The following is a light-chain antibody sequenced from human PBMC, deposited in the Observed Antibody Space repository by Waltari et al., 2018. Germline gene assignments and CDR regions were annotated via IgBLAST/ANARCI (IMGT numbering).Light chain of an antibody. CDR2: EVY. V-gene: IGLV2-8*01. CDR1: SSHVGGYAY. Sequence: QSALTQPPSASGSPGQSVTISCTGTSSHVGGYAYVSWYQQHPGQAPKLMISEVYKRPSGVPDRFSGSKSGTTASLTVSGLQAEDEADYYCSSYAGSNNFVVFGGGTKLTVL. J-gene: IGLJ2*01. CDR3: SSYAGSNNFVV.